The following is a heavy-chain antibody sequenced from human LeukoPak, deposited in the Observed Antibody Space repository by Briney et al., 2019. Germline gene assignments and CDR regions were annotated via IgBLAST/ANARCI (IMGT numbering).Heavy chain of an antibody. CDR2: IYHSGRT. CDR3: ARHFSPPGALYWYLDL. CDR1: GASTSSSIYH. J-gene: IGHJ2*01. D-gene: IGHD7-27*01. V-gene: IGHV4-39*01. Sequence: PSETLSLTCTVSGASTSSSIYHWGWIRQPPGKGLEWIGNIYHSGRTYYNPSLKSRVTISVDTSKNQFSLNLSSVTAADTAVYFCARHFSPPGALYWYLDLWGRGTLVTVS.